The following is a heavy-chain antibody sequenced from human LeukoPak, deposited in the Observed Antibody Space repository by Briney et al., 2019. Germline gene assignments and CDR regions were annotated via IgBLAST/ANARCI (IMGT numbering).Heavy chain of an antibody. J-gene: IGHJ6*02. V-gene: IGHV5-51*01. CDR1: GYRFIDYW. CDR2: IFPGETDI. D-gene: IGHD5-24*01. Sequence: GESLKISCQGSGYRFIDYWIGWVRQVPGKGLEWMGIIFPGETDIKYSPSFQGQVTISADNSISTAYLQWSSLKASDTAEYYCVRYGLQGCRDGRCFTSFYYYGVDVWGQGSTVTVSS. CDR3: VRYGLQGCRDGRCFTSFYYYGVDV.